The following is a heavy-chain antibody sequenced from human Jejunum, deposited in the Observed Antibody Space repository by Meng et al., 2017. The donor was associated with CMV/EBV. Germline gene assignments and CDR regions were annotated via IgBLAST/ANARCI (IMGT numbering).Heavy chain of an antibody. CDR3: AKHRGAYEYYSMDV. CDR2: LYRGGTI. Sequence: SGFPVSTHQMRWVRQAPGKGLEWVSILYRGGTIYYTDSVKGRFTISRDNSKNTLYLQMNSLRAEDTAVYYCAKHRGAYEYYSMDVWGQGTTVTVSS. J-gene: IGHJ6*02. CDR1: GFPVSTHQ. V-gene: IGHV3-66*04.